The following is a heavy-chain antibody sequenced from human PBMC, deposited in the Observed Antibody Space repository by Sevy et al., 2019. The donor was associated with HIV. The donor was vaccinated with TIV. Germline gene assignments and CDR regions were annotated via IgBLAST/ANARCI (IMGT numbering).Heavy chain of an antibody. Sequence: GGSLRLSCAASGFTFINYNMNWVRQAPGKGLEWVASDSGSSNYIYYAESLKGRFIISRDNAKDTLYLQMNSLRADDSAVYYCARGPPDGSYDYFDYWGQGTLVTVSS. J-gene: IGHJ4*02. D-gene: IGHD1-26*01. V-gene: IGHV3-21*06. CDR1: GFTFINYN. CDR3: ARGPPDGSYDYFDY. CDR2: DSGSSNYI.